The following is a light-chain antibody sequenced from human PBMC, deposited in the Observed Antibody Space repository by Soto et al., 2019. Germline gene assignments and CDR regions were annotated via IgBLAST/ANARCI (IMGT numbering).Light chain of an antibody. CDR3: SSYTSSSTYV. J-gene: IGLJ1*01. Sequence: QSVLTQPPSVSGSPGQSVAISCTGTSSDVGSYNRVSWYQQPPGTAPKLMIYEVSSRPLGVPDRFSGSKSGNTASLTISGLQAEDEADYYCSSYTSSSTYVFGTGTKVTVL. V-gene: IGLV2-18*02. CDR1: SSDVGSYNR. CDR2: EVS.